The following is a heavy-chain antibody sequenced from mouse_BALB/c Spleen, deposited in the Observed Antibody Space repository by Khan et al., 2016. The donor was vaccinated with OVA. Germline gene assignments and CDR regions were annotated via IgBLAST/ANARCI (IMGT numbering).Heavy chain of an antibody. CDR3: ARIYGSDFDY. D-gene: IGHD1-1*01. Sequence: VQLKESGPELVKPGASVKISCKASGYSFTGYFMNWVMQSHGKSLEWIGRINPHIGETFYNQKFKGKATLTVDESSSPAHMELRSLASDDSAVYYCARIYGSDFDYWGQGTPLTVAS. J-gene: IGHJ2*01. V-gene: IGHV1-20*02. CDR1: GYSFTGYF. CDR2: INPHIGET.